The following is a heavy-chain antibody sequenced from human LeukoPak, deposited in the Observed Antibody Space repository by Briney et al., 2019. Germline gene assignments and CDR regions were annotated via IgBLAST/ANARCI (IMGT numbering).Heavy chain of an antibody. Sequence: GGSLRLSCAASDFSFITYTMNWVRQAPGKGLEWVSSITSSSRYIYYADSVKGRFTISRDNAKNSLYLQMNSLRAEDTAVYYCARHVVAVGFDYWGQGTLVTVSS. CDR2: ITSSSRYI. J-gene: IGHJ4*02. CDR1: DFSFITYT. CDR3: ARHVVAVGFDY. D-gene: IGHD3-22*01. V-gene: IGHV3-21*01.